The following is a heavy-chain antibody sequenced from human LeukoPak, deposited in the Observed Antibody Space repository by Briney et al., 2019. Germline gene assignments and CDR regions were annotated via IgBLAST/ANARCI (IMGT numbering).Heavy chain of an antibody. D-gene: IGHD3-10*01. Sequence: GRSLRLSCTASGFTFSSYGMHWVRQAPGKGLEWVAVISYDGSNTYYADSVKGRFTISRDNSKNMLYLQMNSLRAEDTAVYYCAKPYYYGSRSYMDYWGQGTLVTVSS. CDR3: AKPYYYGSRSYMDY. CDR1: GFTFSSYG. CDR2: ISYDGSNT. J-gene: IGHJ4*02. V-gene: IGHV3-30*18.